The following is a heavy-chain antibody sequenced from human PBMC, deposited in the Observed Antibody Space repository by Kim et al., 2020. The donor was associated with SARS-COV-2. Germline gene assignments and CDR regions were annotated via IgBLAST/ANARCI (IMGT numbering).Heavy chain of an antibody. J-gene: IGHJ4*02. V-gene: IGHV3-9*01. D-gene: IGHD1-26*01. Sequence: YADVEKGRLTISRDNATNSIYLQINSLRPEDTALYCCAKDVGPGVGAIDYWGQGNLVTVSS. CDR3: AKDVGPGVGAIDY.